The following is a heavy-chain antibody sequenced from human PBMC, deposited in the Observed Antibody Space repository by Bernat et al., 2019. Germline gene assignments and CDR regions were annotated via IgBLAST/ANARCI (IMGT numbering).Heavy chain of an antibody. D-gene: IGHD3-22*01. CDR1: GFTFSSYA. J-gene: IGHJ4*02. Sequence: EVQLLESGGGLVQPGVSLRLSCAASGFTFSSYAMSWVRQAPGKGLEWVSAISGSGGSTYYADSVKGRFTISRDNSKNTLYLQMNSLRAEDTAVYYCAKDKEYYYDSSGLDYWGQGTLVTVSS. V-gene: IGHV3-23*01. CDR3: AKDKEYYYDSSGLDY. CDR2: ISGSGGST.